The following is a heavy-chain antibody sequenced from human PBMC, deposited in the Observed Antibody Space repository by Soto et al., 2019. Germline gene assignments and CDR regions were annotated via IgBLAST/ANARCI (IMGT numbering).Heavy chain of an antibody. CDR1: GGSISSGGYY. V-gene: IGHV4-31*03. CDR3: AREWTFGDTEGYYYYYGMDV. J-gene: IGHJ6*02. Sequence: PSETLSLTCTVSGGSISSGGYYWSWIRQHPGKGLEWIGYIYYSGSTYYNPSLKSRVTISVDTSKNQFSLKLSSVTAADTAVYYCAREWTFGDTEGYYYYYGMDVWGQGTTVTVSS. D-gene: IGHD3-3*01. CDR2: IYYSGST.